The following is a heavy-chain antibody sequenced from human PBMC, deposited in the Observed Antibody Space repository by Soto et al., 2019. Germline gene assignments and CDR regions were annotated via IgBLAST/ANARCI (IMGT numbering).Heavy chain of an antibody. D-gene: IGHD6-19*01. J-gene: IGHJ4*02. CDR3: ARGCSFSNSGWYGGFDS. V-gene: IGHV3-33*01. CDR1: GFTFSNYG. Sequence: QVQLVDSGGGVVQPGRSLRLSCAASGFTFSNYGMHWVRQAPGKGLEWVAVIWYDGSSEFYADSVKGRFRISRDNSKNTLYLQMNSLRADDTAVYYCARGCSFSNSGWYGGFDSWGQGTLVTVSS. CDR2: IWYDGSSE.